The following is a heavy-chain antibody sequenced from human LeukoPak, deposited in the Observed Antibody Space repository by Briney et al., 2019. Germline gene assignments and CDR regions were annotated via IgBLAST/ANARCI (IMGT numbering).Heavy chain of an antibody. J-gene: IGHJ5*02. CDR2: INPSGGST. CDR3: AREEGVVITLGHWFDP. Sequence: GASVKVSCKASGYTFTSYYMHWVRQAPGQPLEWMGMINPSGGSTSYAQKFQGRVTMTRDTSTSTVYMELSSLRSEDTAVYYWAREEGVVITLGHWFDPWGQGTLVPVSS. D-gene: IGHD3-3*01. CDR1: GYTFTSYY. V-gene: IGHV1-46*01.